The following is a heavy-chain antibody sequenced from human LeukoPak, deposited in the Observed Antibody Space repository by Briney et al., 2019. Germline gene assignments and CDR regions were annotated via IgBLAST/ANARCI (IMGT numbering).Heavy chain of an antibody. J-gene: IGHJ3*02. Sequence: SETLSLTCTVSGGSISSSSYYWSWIRQPPGKGLEWIGYIYYSGSTNYNPSLKSRVTISVDTSKNQFSLKLSSVTAADTAVYYCARAQLERRSFDIWGQGTMVTVSS. D-gene: IGHD1-1*01. V-gene: IGHV4-61*01. CDR2: IYYSGST. CDR1: GGSISSSSYY. CDR3: ARAQLERRSFDI.